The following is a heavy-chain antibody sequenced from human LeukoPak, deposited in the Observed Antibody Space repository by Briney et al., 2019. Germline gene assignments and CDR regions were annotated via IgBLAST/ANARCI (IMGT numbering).Heavy chain of an antibody. CDR3: ARSRITMYAFDI. J-gene: IGHJ3*02. CDR1: GFTFTSHS. Sequence: GGSLRLSCVASGFTFTSHSLNWLRQAPGKGLEWVALISYDGSHEYYPASVKGRFTISRDNAKNSLYLQMNSLRAEDTAVYYCARSRITMYAFDIWGQGTMVTVSS. V-gene: IGHV3-30*03. CDR2: ISYDGSHE. D-gene: IGHD3-10*02.